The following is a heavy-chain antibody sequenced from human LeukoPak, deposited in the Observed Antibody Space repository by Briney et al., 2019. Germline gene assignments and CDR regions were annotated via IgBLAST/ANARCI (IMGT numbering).Heavy chain of an antibody. Sequence: GSSVTVSCKASGGTFSSYAISWVRQAPGQGLEWMGRIIPNLGIANYAQKFQGRVTITADKSTSTAYMELSSLRSEDTAVYYCAREFTREKPGIAAAGRGIWFDPWGQGTLVT. J-gene: IGHJ5*02. CDR1: GGTFSSYA. D-gene: IGHD6-13*01. CDR3: AREFTREKPGIAAAGRGIWFDP. CDR2: IIPNLGIA. V-gene: IGHV1-69*04.